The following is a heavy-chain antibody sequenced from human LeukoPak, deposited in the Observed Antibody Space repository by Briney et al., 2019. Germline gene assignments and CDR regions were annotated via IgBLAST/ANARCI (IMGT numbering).Heavy chain of an antibody. Sequence: GGSLRLSCAASGFTLSSYAMSWVRQAPGKGLEWVSAISGSGGSTYYADSVKGRFTISRVSSKNTLFLQMSTLRAEDTAVYYCAKDRTVGASYWYFDLWGRGTLVTVSS. J-gene: IGHJ2*01. D-gene: IGHD1-26*01. V-gene: IGHV3-23*01. CDR1: GFTLSSYA. CDR2: ISGSGGST. CDR3: AKDRTVGASYWYFDL.